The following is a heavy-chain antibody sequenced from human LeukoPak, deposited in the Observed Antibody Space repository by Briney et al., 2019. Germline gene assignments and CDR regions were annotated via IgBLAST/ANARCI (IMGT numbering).Heavy chain of an antibody. CDR2: IYYSGST. J-gene: IGHJ6*03. CDR3: ARVGGYSNYSAGYYYYYMDV. CDR1: GGSISSSSYY. D-gene: IGHD4-11*01. V-gene: IGHV4-39*07. Sequence: PSETLSLTCTVSGGSISSSSYYWGWIRQPPGKGLEWIGSIYYSGSTNYNPSLKSRVTISVDTSKNQFSLKLSSVTAADTAVYYCARVGGYSNYSAGYYYYYMDVWGKGTTVTVSS.